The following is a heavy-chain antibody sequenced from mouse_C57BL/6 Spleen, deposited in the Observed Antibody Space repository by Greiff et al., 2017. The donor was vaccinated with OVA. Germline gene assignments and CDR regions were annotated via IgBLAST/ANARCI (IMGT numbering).Heavy chain of an antibody. CDR2: INPNNGGT. CDR1: GYTFTDYY. V-gene: IGHV1-26*01. J-gene: IGHJ1*03. D-gene: IGHD2-5*01. Sequence: EVQLQQSGPELVKPGASVKISCKASGYTFTDYYMNWVKQSHGKSLEWIGDINPNNGGTSYNQKFKGKATLTVDKSSSTAYMELRSLTSEDSAVYYCARYSKDWYFDVWGTGTTVTVSS. CDR3: ARYSKDWYFDV.